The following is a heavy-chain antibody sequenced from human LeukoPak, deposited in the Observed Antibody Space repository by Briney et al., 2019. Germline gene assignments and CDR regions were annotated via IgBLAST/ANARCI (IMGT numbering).Heavy chain of an antibody. CDR3: ARVAEDYYGSGSYSSYYYYYMDV. J-gene: IGHJ6*03. D-gene: IGHD3-10*01. CDR1: GYTFTSYG. CDR2: ISAYNGNT. Sequence: ASVKVSCKASGYTFTSYGISWVRQAPGQGLEWMGWISAYNGNTNYAQKLQGRVTMTTDTSTSTAYMELRSLRSDDTAVYYCARVAEDYYGSGSYSSYYYYYMDVWGKGTTVTVSS. V-gene: IGHV1-18*01.